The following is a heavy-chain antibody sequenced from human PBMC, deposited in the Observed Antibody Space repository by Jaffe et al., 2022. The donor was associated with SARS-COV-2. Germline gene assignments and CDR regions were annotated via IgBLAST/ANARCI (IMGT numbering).Heavy chain of an antibody. D-gene: IGHD2-15*01. CDR2: IGSSGNDI. CDR1: GFSFSTRS. V-gene: IGHV3-21*02. CDR3: AREGKTTRSPSS. Sequence: EVRLVESGGGLAKPGGSLRLSCAASGFSFSTRSMNWVRQAPGEGLEWVSFIGSSGNDIYYADSVRGRFTVSRDNAKNSLFLQINSLRAEDTAVYYCAREGKTTRSPSSWGQGTLVIVSS. J-gene: IGHJ5*02.